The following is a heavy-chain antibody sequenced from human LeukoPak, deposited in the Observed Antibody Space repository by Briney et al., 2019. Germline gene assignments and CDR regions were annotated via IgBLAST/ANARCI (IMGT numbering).Heavy chain of an antibody. D-gene: IGHD3-22*01. Sequence: ASVKVSCKASGYTFTGYYMHWVRQAPGQGLEWMGWINPNSGGTNYAQKFQGRVTMTRDTSISTAYMELRSLRSDDTAVYYCARDGGYSYDSTGLFDYWGQGTLVTVSS. J-gene: IGHJ4*02. V-gene: IGHV1-2*02. CDR1: GYTFTGYY. CDR3: ARDGGYSYDSTGLFDY. CDR2: INPNSGGT.